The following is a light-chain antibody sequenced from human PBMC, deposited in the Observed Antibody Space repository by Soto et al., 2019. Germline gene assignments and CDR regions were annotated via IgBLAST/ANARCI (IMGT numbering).Light chain of an antibody. CDR3: QQYGGLPRT. CDR1: QSVSSNY. J-gene: IGKJ1*01. Sequence: EIVLTQSPGTVSLSPWERATLSCRASQSVSSNYLAWYQQKPGQAPRLLIYGASSRATGIPDRFSGSGSGTDFTLTISRLEPEDFAVYYCQQYGGLPRTFGKGTKLEIK. V-gene: IGKV3-20*01. CDR2: GAS.